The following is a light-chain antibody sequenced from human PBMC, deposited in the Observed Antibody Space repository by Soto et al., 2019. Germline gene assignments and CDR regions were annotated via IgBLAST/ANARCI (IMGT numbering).Light chain of an antibody. Sequence: DILMTQSPSTLSASVGDRVTITCRASQTISSWLAWYRQKPGRAPKLLIHDASSLESGVPSRFSGSGSGTEFTLTINSLQPDDSATYYCQQYQSYPWTFGQGTKVDIK. V-gene: IGKV1-5*01. CDR1: QTISSW. J-gene: IGKJ1*01. CDR3: QQYQSYPWT. CDR2: DAS.